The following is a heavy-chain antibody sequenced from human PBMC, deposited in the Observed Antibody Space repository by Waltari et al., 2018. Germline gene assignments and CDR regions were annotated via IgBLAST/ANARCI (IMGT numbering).Heavy chain of an antibody. D-gene: IGHD2-15*01. CDR1: GGSLRAYY. Sequence: QVQLQQWGAGLLQSSETLSLTCAVYGGSLRAYYWRRVRQPPGKGLQWIGEINHAGYTNHNPSLRSRVTMSADTSKSQFSLKLNSVTAADTAVYYCVRLEDCTGPGGHCYSGDPFALDVWGQGTTFTVSS. CDR2: INHAGYT. J-gene: IGHJ6*02. V-gene: IGHV4-34*02. CDR3: VRLEDCTGPGGHCYSGDPFALDV.